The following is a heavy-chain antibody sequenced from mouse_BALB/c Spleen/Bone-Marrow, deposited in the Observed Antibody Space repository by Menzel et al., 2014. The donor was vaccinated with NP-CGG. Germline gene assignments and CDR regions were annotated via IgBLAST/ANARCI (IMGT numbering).Heavy chain of an antibody. CDR2: ISYSGST. CDR1: GDSITSGY. V-gene: IGHV3-8*02. J-gene: IGHJ4*01. CDR3: ARWGGYGNYDAMDY. Sequence: EAQGVESGPSLVKPSQTLSLTCSVTGDSITSGYWNWIRKFPGNKLEYMGYISYSGSTYYNPSLKSRISITRDTSKNXYYLQLNSVTTEDTATYYCARWGGYGNYDAMDYWGQGTSVTVSS. D-gene: IGHD2-10*02.